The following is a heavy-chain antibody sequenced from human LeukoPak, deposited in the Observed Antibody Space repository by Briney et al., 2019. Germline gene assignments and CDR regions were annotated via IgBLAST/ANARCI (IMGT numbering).Heavy chain of an antibody. J-gene: IGHJ4*02. CDR2: IYHSGST. CDR3: AREASDVLRYFVWRQNTRTEFDH. Sequence: SETLSLTCAVSGYSISSGYFWGWIRQPPGMGLEWIGSIYHSGSTYYNPSLKSRVTISVDTSKNQFSLKLSSVTAADTAVYFCAREASDVLRYFVWRQNTRTEFDHWGQGTLVTVSS. D-gene: IGHD3-9*01. V-gene: IGHV4-38-2*02. CDR1: GYSISSGYF.